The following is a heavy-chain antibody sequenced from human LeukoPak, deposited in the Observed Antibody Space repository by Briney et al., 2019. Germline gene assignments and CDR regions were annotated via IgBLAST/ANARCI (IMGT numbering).Heavy chain of an antibody. D-gene: IGHD6-6*01. V-gene: IGHV3-11*01. CDR2: ISR. CDR1: GFTFSDHY. CDR3: ARDPDTSSKVDY. J-gene: IGHJ4*02. Sequence: GGSLRLSCAASGFTFSDHYMSWIRQTPGKGLEWVSRISRDTESVKGRFTISRDNTKNSLYLQMNSLRADDTAVYYCARDPDTSSKVDYWGQGTLVTVSS.